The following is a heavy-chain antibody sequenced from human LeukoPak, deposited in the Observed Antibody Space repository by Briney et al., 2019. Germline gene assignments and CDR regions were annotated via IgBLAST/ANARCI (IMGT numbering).Heavy chain of an antibody. CDR3: AKDGVAALGPYRFYY. V-gene: IGHV3-30*02. J-gene: IGHJ4*02. CDR2: IWYDGSNE. CDR1: GFTFNRHG. Sequence: GGSLRLSCAASGFTFNRHGMHWVRQAPDKGLEWLSFIWYDGSNEYYVDSEKGRFTISRDNSKNTLYLQMSSLTVEDTAVYYCAKDGVAALGPYRFYYWGQGTLVTVSS. D-gene: IGHD6-13*01.